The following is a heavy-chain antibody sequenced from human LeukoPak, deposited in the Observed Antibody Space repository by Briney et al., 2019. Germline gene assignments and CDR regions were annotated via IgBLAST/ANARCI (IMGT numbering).Heavy chain of an antibody. CDR2: IYYSGST. D-gene: IGHD5-24*01. CDR1: GDSISSGTHY. CDR3: ARAVRDGYNNWFDP. J-gene: IGHJ5*02. V-gene: IGHV4-31*03. Sequence: PSETLSLTCSVSGDSISSGTHYWSWIRQHPETGLEWIGYIYYSGSTYYNPTLKSRVTISVDTSKNQFSLKLSSVTAADTAVYYCARAVRDGYNNWFDPWGQGTLVTVSS.